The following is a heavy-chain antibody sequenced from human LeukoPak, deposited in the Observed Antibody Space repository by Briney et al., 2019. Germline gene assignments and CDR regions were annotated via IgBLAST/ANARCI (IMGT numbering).Heavy chain of an antibody. Sequence: SDTLSLTCAVSGSSISSGGYSWSWIRPPPGKGLEWIGYIYHSGSTYYNPSLKRRVSISVDRSKNQFSLNLSSVTAADTAVYYCARESPYYYGIDVWGQGTTVTVS. CDR1: GSSISSGGYS. CDR2: IYHSGST. J-gene: IGHJ6*02. V-gene: IGHV4-30-2*01. CDR3: ARESPYYYGIDV.